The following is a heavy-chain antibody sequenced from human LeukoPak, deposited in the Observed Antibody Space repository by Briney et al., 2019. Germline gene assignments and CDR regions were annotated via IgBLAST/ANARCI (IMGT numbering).Heavy chain of an antibody. V-gene: IGHV3-23*01. CDR2: ISHSSSGT. D-gene: IGHD1-26*01. J-gene: IGHJ5*02. Sequence: GGSLRLSCAGSGFTFSSYAMSWVRRAPGKGLEWVSAISHSSSGTYYVDSVKGRFTISRDNSKNTLYLQMNSLRAEDTAVYYCAKDPSVGELRFDPWGQGTLVTVSS. CDR1: GFTFSSYA. CDR3: AKDPSVGELRFDP.